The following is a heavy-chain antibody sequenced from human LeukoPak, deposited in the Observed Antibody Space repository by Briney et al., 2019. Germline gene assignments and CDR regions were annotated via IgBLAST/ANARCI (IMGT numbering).Heavy chain of an antibody. D-gene: IGHD1/OR15-1a*01. CDR1: GFTFSSYG. CDR2: ISGSAGST. Sequence: PGGSLRLSCAASGFTFSSYGMSWVRQAPGKGLEWVSTISGSAGSTYYADSVKGRFTTSRDNSKNTLYLQMNSLRAEDTAVYYCATGTIYWYFDLWGRGTLVTVSS. J-gene: IGHJ2*01. V-gene: IGHV3-23*01. CDR3: ATGTIYWYFDL.